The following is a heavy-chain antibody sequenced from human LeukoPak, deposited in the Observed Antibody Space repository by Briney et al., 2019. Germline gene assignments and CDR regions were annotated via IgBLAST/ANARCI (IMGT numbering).Heavy chain of an antibody. V-gene: IGHV4-59*01. Sequence: SETLSLTCTVSGGSISNYYWNWIRQPPGKGLEWIGYIYYSGSTNYNPSLKSRVTISVDTSKNQFSPKLSSVTAADTAVYYCARAGARYSSGWYWFDPWGQGTLVTVSS. CDR1: GGSISNYY. J-gene: IGHJ5*02. CDR3: ARAGARYSSGWYWFDP. D-gene: IGHD6-19*01. CDR2: IYYSGST.